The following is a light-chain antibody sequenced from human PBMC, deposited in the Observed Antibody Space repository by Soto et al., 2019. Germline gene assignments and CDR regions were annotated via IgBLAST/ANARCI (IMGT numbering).Light chain of an antibody. CDR3: QQYDNWPPWT. V-gene: IGKV3-20*01. Sequence: EIVLTQSPGTLSLPPGERATLSCRASQSVSTSYVAWYQQKFGQAPRLLIYGASSRATGIPDRFSGSGSGTEFTLTIGSLQSEDFAVYYCQQYDNWPPWTFGQGTKVDIK. J-gene: IGKJ1*01. CDR1: QSVSTSY. CDR2: GAS.